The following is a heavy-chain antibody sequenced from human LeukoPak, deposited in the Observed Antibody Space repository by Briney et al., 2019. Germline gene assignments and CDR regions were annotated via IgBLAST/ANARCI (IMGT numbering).Heavy chain of an antibody. D-gene: IGHD1-14*01. CDR3: GRVRYHYGMDV. J-gene: IGHJ6*04. CDR2: INQDGSDK. CDR1: GFAFSSYW. Sequence: GGSLRLSCVASGFAFSSYWMTWVRQAPGKGLEWVAGINQDGSDKHYVDSVKGRFKISRNVADNSLYVQMNSLRAEDTAVYYCGRVRYHYGMDVWGRGTTVTVSS. V-gene: IGHV3-7*03.